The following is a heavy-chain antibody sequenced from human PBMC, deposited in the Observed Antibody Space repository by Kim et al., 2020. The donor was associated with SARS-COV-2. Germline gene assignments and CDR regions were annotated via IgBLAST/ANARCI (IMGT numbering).Heavy chain of an antibody. D-gene: IGHD6-19*01. CDR2: ISSGSTTI. CDR3: ARRAVAGLPNWFDP. V-gene: IGHV3-48*04. Sequence: GGSLRLSCAASGFSFSSYNMNWVRQAPGKGLEWISYISSGSTTIYYADSVKGRFTISRDNSKNSLYLQMDSLRAEDTAVYYCARRAVAGLPNWFDPWGQG. J-gene: IGHJ5*02. CDR1: GFSFSSYN.